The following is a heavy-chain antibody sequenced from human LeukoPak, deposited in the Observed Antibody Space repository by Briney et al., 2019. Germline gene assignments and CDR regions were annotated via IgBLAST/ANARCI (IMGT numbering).Heavy chain of an antibody. CDR2: IRFGGSNQ. CDR1: GFTFRSFG. CDR3: AKGYGESHFDS. Sequence: SGGSLRLSCAASGFTFRSFGMHLVRQAPGKGLEWVAFIRFGGSNQYYADSVKGRFAISRDNSNNTLFLQMNSLRVDDTAVYFCAKGYGESHFDSWGQGTLVTVSS. D-gene: IGHD4/OR15-4a*01. V-gene: IGHV3-30*02. J-gene: IGHJ4*02.